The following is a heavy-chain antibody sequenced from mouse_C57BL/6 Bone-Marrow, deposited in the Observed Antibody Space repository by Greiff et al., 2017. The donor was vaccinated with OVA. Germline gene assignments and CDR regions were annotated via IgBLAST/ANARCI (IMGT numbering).Heavy chain of an antibody. J-gene: IGHJ3*01. CDR2: IYPRSGNT. Sequence: QVQLQQSGAELARPGASVKLSCKASGYTFTSYGISWVKQRTGQGLEWIGEIYPRSGNTYYNEKFKGKATLTADKSSSTAYMELRSLTSEDSAVYFCARCPIYYYGSGWFAYWGQGTLVTVSA. D-gene: IGHD1-1*01. CDR1: GYTFTSYG. V-gene: IGHV1-81*01. CDR3: ARCPIYYYGSGWFAY.